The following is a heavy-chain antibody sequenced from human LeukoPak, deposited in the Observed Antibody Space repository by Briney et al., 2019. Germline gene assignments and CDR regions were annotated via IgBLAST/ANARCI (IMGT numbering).Heavy chain of an antibody. CDR3: ARQGLLQFSYYMDV. Sequence: GESLQISCEGSGYSFTRYWIGWVRQMPGKGLEWMGTIHPGDSDTKYSPSFQGQVTMSADKSINTAYLQWSSLKASDSAMYYCARQGLLQFSYYMDVWGKGTTVTVSS. V-gene: IGHV5-51*01. CDR2: IHPGDSDT. CDR1: GYSFTRYW. J-gene: IGHJ6*03. D-gene: IGHD3-3*01.